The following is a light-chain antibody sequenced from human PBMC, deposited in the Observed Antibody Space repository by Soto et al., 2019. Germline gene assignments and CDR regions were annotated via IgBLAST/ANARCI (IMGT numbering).Light chain of an antibody. J-gene: IGLJ2*01. Sequence: QSVLTQPASVSGSGGQSITISCTGTSSDVGAYNYVSWYQHHPGKAPKLIIYEVVNRPSGISNRFSGSKSGSTASLAISGLQAEDETDYYCSSYTDSNTVLFGGGTKLPV. CDR1: SSDVGAYNY. CDR2: EVV. V-gene: IGLV2-14*01. CDR3: SSYTDSNTVL.